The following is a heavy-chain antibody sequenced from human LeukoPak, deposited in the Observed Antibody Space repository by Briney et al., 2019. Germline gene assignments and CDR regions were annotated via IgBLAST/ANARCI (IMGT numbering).Heavy chain of an antibody. CDR1: GYTFTSYD. J-gene: IGHJ1*01. CDR3: ARRPPPYCSGDSCYSFLYFHH. D-gene: IGHD2-15*01. V-gene: IGHV1-8*01. Sequence: ASVKVSCKASGYTFTSYDINWVRQATGQGLEGMGWMNPNSANTGYAQKFQGRVTTPRDTSIRKAHLDLTTLRSDETAVYYCARRPPPYCSGDSCYSFLYFHHWGQGTLVTV. CDR2: MNPNSANT.